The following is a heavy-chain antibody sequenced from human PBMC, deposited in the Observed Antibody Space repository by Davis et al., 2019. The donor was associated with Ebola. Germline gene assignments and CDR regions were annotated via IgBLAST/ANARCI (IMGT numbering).Heavy chain of an antibody. D-gene: IGHD1-26*01. V-gene: IGHV4-34*01. CDR1: GGSFSDYY. CDR3: ARDLVGATPFWSYYYGMDV. CDR2: MNRRGRA. Sequence: PSETLSLTCAVYGGSFSDYYWSWIRQPPGKGLEWIGEMNRRGRAYYNPSLKSRVTISVDTSKNQFSLKLSSVTTADTAVYYCARDLVGATPFWSYYYGMDVWGQGTTVTVSS. J-gene: IGHJ6*02.